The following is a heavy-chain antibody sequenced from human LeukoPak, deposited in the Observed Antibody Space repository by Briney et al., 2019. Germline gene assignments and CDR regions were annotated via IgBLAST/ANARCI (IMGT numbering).Heavy chain of an antibody. CDR2: IKQDGSEK. CDR3: ARDIGDIVVVPAAMVD. Sequence: GGSLRLSCAASGFTFSSYWMSWVRQARGKGLEWVANIKQDGSEKYYVDSVKGRFTISRDNAKNSLYLQMNSLRAEDTAVYYYARDIGDIVVVPAAMVDWGQGTLVTVSS. CDR1: GFTFSSYW. J-gene: IGHJ4*02. V-gene: IGHV3-7*01. D-gene: IGHD2-2*01.